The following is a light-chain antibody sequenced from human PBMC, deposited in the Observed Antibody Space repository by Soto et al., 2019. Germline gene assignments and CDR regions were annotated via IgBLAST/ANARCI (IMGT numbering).Light chain of an antibody. CDR1: SSDVGGYNY. CDR2: EVS. J-gene: IGLJ3*02. V-gene: IGLV2-14*01. Sequence: QSALTQPASVSGSPGQSITISCTGTSSDVGGYNYVSWYQQHPGKAPKLMIYEVSNRPSGVSNRFSGSKSGNTASLTISGLQAEDEADYYCCSSTSSSTHWVFGGGTKLTVL. CDR3: CSSTSSSTHWV.